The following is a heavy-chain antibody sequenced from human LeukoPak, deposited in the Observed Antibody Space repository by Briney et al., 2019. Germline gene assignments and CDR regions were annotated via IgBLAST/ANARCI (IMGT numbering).Heavy chain of an antibody. D-gene: IGHD2-2*01. V-gene: IGHV1-46*01. CDR2: INPSGGST. Sequence: ASVKVSCKASGYTFTSYYMHWVRQAPGQGLEWMGIINPSGGSTSYAQKFQGSVTMTRDTSTSTVYMELSSLRSEDTAVYYCARHVVAAPTGFYFDYWGQGTLVTVSS. CDR1: GYTFTSYY. J-gene: IGHJ4*02. CDR3: ARHVVAAPTGFYFDY.